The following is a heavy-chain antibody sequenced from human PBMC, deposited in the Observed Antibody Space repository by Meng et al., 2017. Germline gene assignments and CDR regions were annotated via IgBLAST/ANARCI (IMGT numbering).Heavy chain of an antibody. CDR1: RYTFTGYS. D-gene: IGHD5-12*01. V-gene: IGHV1-2*06. CDR2: INPNGGGT. J-gene: IGHJ4*02. Sequence: QVQLVPSGAEVEKPGAAGKVYCKASRYTFTGYSMHWVRQAPGQGLEWMGRINPNGGGTNYAQKFQGRVTMTRDTSISTAYMELSRLISDDTAVYYCARDSATGDFWGQGTLVTVSS. CDR3: ARDSATGDF.